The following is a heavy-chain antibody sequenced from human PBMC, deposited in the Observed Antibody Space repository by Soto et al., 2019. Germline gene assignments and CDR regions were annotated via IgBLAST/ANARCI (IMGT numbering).Heavy chain of an antibody. V-gene: IGHV4-61*01. CDR2: IYYSGST. CDR3: ARDTYYYGSRNFGLHGMDV. Sequence: PSETLSLTCTVSGGSVSSGSYYWSWIRQPPGKGLEWIGYIYYSGSTNYNPSLKSRVTISVDTSKNQFSLKLSSVTAADTAVYYCARDTYYYGSRNFGLHGMDVWGQGTTVTVSS. CDR1: GGSVSSGSYY. J-gene: IGHJ6*02. D-gene: IGHD3-10*01.